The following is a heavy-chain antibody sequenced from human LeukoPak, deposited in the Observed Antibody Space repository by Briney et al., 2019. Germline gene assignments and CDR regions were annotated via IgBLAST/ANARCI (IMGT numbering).Heavy chain of an antibody. CDR2: INPNRGGT. D-gene: IGHD5-24*01. Sequence: ASVKVSCKASGYTFTDYYMHWVRQAPGQGLEWTGWINPNRGGTNYAQKFQGRVTMTRDTSISTAYMELSRLRSDDTAVYYCARESSDGYNTFYFDYWGQGTLVTVSS. V-gene: IGHV1-2*02. J-gene: IGHJ4*02. CDR3: ARESSDGYNTFYFDY. CDR1: GYTFTDYY.